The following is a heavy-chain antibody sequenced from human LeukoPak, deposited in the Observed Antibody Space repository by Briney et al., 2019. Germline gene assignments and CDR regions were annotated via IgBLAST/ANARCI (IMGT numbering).Heavy chain of an antibody. J-gene: IGHJ4*02. CDR3: ARGPRDSSGYYLDY. Sequence: GGSLRLSCAASGFTFSSYAMHWVRQAPGKGLEGVAVISYDGSNKYYADSVKGQFTISRDNSKNTLYLQMNSLRAEDTAVYYCARGPRDSSGYYLDYWGQGTLVTVSS. CDR2: ISYDGSNK. D-gene: IGHD3-22*01. CDR1: GFTFSSYA. V-gene: IGHV3-30*04.